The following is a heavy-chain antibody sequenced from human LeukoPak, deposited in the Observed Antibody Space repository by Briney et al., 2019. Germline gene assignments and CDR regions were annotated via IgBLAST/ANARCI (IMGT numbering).Heavy chain of an antibody. J-gene: IGHJ3*02. Sequence: PSATLSLTCTVSGGSISSYYWSWIRQPAGKGLEWIGRMYLSGNTNYNPSLKSRVTMSPDTSKNQFSLKLSSVTAADTAVYYCARSGSYANDAFDIWGQGTMVTVSS. D-gene: IGHD1-26*01. V-gene: IGHV4-4*07. CDR2: MYLSGNT. CDR3: ARSGSYANDAFDI. CDR1: GGSISSYY.